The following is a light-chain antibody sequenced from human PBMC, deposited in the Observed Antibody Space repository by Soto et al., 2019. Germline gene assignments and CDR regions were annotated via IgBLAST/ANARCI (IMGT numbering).Light chain of an antibody. J-gene: IGKJ1*01. CDR1: QSLLHSNGYNY. V-gene: IGKV2-28*01. Sequence: DIVMTQSPLSLPVTPGEPASISCRSSQSLLHSNGYNYLDWYLQKPGQSPQLLIYLGSNRSSGVPDWFSGSGSGTDLTLKISRVEAEDVGVYYCMQALQSPRTFGQGTKVEIK. CDR2: LGS. CDR3: MQALQSPRT.